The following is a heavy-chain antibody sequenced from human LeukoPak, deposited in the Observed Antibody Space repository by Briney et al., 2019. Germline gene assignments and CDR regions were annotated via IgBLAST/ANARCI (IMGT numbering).Heavy chain of an antibody. CDR2: INSDGSST. CDR3: ERATGGPTRDN. Sequence: GGSLRLSCAASGFTFSSYWMHWVRQAPGKGLVWVSRINSDGSSTSYADSVKGRFTISRDNAKNTLYLQMNSLRAEDTAVYYCERATGGPTRDNWGQGTLVTASP. D-gene: IGHD3-10*01. V-gene: IGHV3-74*01. J-gene: IGHJ4*02. CDR1: GFTFSSYW.